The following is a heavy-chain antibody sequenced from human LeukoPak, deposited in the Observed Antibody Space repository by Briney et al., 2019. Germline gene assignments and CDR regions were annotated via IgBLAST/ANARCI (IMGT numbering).Heavy chain of an antibody. V-gene: IGHV4-39*01. CDR3: ASLRNPGCSSTWTPLDY. D-gene: IGHD6-13*01. J-gene: IGHJ4*02. Sequence: PSETLSLTCTVSGGSISSSSYYWGWIRQPPGKGLEWIGSIYYSGSTYYNPSLKSRVTISVDTSNNQFSLKLSSVTAADTAVYYCASLRNPGCSSTWTPLDYWGQGTLGTVSS. CDR1: GGSISSSSYY. CDR2: IYYSGST.